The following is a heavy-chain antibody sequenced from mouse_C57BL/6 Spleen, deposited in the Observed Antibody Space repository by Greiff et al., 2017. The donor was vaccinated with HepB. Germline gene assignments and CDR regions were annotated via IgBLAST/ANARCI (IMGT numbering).Heavy chain of an antibody. Sequence: EVQLQQSGGGLVQPGGSMKLSCVASGFTFSNYWMNWVRQSPEKGLEWVAQIRLKSDNYATHYAESVKGRFTISRDDSKSSVYLQMNNLRAEDTGSYYCTEYYGSSYYYFDYWGQGTTLTVSS. V-gene: IGHV6-3*01. CDR2: IRLKSDNYAT. D-gene: IGHD1-1*01. CDR3: TEYYGSSYYYFDY. CDR1: GFTFSNYW. J-gene: IGHJ2*01.